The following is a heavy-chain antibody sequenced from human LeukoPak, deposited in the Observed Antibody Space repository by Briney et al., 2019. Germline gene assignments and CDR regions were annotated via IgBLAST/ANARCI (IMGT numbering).Heavy chain of an antibody. CDR2: IIPILGIA. CDR3: AWVVGATRAEYFQH. V-gene: IGHV1-69*04. D-gene: IGHD1-26*01. J-gene: IGHJ1*01. CDR1: GGTFSSYA. Sequence: SVKVSCKASGGTFSSYAISWVRQAPGQGLEWMGRIIPILGIANYAQKFQGRVTMTRDTSTSTVYMELSSLRSEDTAVYYCAWVVGATRAEYFQHWGQGTLVTVSS.